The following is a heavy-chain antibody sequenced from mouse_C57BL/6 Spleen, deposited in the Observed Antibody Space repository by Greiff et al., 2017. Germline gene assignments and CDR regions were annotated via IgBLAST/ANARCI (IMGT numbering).Heavy chain of an antibody. J-gene: IGHJ4*01. Sequence: DVHLVESGGGLVKPGGSLKLSCAASGFTFSSYTMSWVRQTPEKRLEWVATISGGGGNTYYPDSVKGRFTISRDNAKNTLYLQMSSLRSEDTALYYCARHEVVDAMDYWGQGTSVTVSS. CDR1: GFTFSSYT. CDR2: ISGGGGNT. CDR3: ARHEVVDAMDY. V-gene: IGHV5-9*01. D-gene: IGHD1-1*01.